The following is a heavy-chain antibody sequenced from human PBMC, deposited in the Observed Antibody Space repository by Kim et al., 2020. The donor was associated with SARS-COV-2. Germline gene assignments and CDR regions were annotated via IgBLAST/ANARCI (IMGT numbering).Heavy chain of an antibody. CDR2: ISYDGSNK. CDR1: GFTFSSYG. D-gene: IGHD3-10*01. CDR3: AKDRFNMDWFDP. J-gene: IGHJ5*02. Sequence: GGSLRLSCAASGFTFSSYGMHWVRQAPGKGLEWVAVISYDGSNKYYADSVKGRFTISRDNSKNTLYLQMNSLRAEDTAVYYCAKDRFNMDWFDPWGQGTLVTVSS. V-gene: IGHV3-30*18.